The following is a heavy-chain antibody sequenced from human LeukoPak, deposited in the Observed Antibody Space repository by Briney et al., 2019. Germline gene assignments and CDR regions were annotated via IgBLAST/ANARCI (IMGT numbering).Heavy chain of an antibody. CDR2: INPSGGST. CDR1: GYTFTSYY. Sequence: VASVTLSCKASGYTFTSYYMHWVRQAPGQGLEWMGIINPSGGSTSYAQKFQGRVTMTRDTSTSTVYMELSSLRSEDTAVYYCARAQRSGYEDHWGQGTLATVSS. CDR3: ARAQRSGYEDH. D-gene: IGHD3-22*01. V-gene: IGHV1-46*01. J-gene: IGHJ4*02.